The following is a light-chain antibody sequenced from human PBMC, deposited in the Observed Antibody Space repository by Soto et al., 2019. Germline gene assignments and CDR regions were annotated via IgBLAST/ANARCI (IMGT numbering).Light chain of an antibody. J-gene: IGLJ2*01. Sequence: QSVLTQPASVSGSPGQSITISCTGTSSDVGGYNYVSWYQQHPGKAPKLLIYAVNDRPSGISDRFSGAKSDNTASLTISGLQAEDEADYYCCSYTSSGTYVVFGGGTKVTVL. CDR1: SSDVGGYNY. V-gene: IGLV2-14*01. CDR2: AVN. CDR3: CSYTSSGTYVV.